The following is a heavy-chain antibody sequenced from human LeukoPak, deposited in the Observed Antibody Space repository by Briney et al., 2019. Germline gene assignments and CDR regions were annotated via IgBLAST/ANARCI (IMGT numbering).Heavy chain of an antibody. CDR2: IYSGGNR. CDR3: ARSYSNHLFGMDV. V-gene: IGHV3-66*01. CDR1: GFTVSSYY. D-gene: IGHD4-11*01. Sequence: GGSLRLSCAASGFTVSSYYMTWVRQAQGKGLEWVSVIYSGGNRYYADSVKGRVAISRDNPKNTVFLQMNSVRAEDTAVYYCARSYSNHLFGMDVWGQGTTVTVSS. J-gene: IGHJ6*02.